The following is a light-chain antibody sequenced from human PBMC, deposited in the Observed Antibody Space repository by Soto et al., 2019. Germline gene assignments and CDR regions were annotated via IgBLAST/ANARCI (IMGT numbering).Light chain of an antibody. J-gene: IGLJ2*01. Sequence: QSVLTQPPSASGSPGQSVTISCTGASSDVGGYDFVSWYQQHPGKAPKLMIYDVTKRPSGVPDRFSGSKSGNTASLTVSGLQADDEAEYYCSSYAGSIPVAFGGGTKVTVL. V-gene: IGLV2-8*01. CDR1: SSDVGGYDF. CDR3: SSYAGSIPVA. CDR2: DVT.